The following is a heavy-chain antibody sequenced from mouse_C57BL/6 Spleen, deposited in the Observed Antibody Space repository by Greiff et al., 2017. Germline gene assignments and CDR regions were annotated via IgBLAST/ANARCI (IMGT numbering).Heavy chain of an antibody. D-gene: IGHD2-4*01. CDR2: IYPYNGVS. CDR1: GYSFTGYY. CDR3: ARSYDYDVSRFAY. J-gene: IGHJ3*01. V-gene: IGHV1-31*01. Sequence: EVKLMESGPELVKPGASVKISCKASGYSFTGYYMHWVKQSHGNILDWIGYIYPYNGVSSYNQKFKGKATLTVDKSSSTAYMELRSLTSEDSAVYYCARSYDYDVSRFAYWGQGTLVTVSA.